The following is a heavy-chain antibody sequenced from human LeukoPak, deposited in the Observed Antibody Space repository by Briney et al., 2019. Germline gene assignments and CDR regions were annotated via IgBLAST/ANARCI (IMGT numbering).Heavy chain of an antibody. J-gene: IGHJ4*02. D-gene: IGHD6-19*01. CDR3: ARAYSGGWFQAGF. Sequence: PGGSLRLSCAASGFTFGSYWMNWIRQAPGKGLEWVANIKQDGSEKFYVDSVEGRFIISRDNAKNSLYLQMNSLRAEDMAVYYCARAYSGGWFQAGFWGQGTLVTVSS. V-gene: IGHV3-7*01. CDR2: IKQDGSEK. CDR1: GFTFGSYW.